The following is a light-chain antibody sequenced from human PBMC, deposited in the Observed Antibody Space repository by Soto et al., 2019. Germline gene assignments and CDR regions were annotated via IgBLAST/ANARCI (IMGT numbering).Light chain of an antibody. Sequence: EMVITQSPDALSVSKGGRARLSWWASQSVSSNLAWYQQKPGQAPRLLIYGASTRATGIPARFSGSGSGTEYTISICSLQSQDYAVYCCQQYNDWPLAFGGGTKVDIK. CDR3: QQYNDWPLA. J-gene: IGKJ4*01. CDR2: GAS. CDR1: QSVSSN. V-gene: IGKV3-15*01.